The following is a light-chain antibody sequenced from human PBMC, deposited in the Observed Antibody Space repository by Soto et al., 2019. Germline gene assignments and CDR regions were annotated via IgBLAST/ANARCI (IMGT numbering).Light chain of an antibody. CDR1: QSVSSN. V-gene: IGKV3-15*01. CDR3: QHYNNWPRT. CDR2: GAS. Sequence: EIVMTQSPATLSVSPGERATLSCRASQSVSSNLAWYQQKPGQAPRLLIYGASTRATGFPARFSGSRSVTEFTLTISSLQSEDFAVYYCQHYNNWPRTFGQGTKVEIK. J-gene: IGKJ1*01.